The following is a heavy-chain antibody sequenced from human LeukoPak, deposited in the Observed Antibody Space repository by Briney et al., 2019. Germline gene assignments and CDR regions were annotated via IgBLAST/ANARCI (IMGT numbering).Heavy chain of an antibody. CDR1: GGTFSSYA. CDR2: IIPIFGTA. CDR3: ARWGYSSSWYDYYMDV. Sequence: SVKVSCKASGGTFSSYAISWVRQAPGQGLGWMGGIIPIFGTANYAQKFQGRVTITTDESTSTAYMELSSLRSEDTAVYYCARWGYSSSWYDYYMDVWGKGTTVTVSS. J-gene: IGHJ6*03. V-gene: IGHV1-69*05. D-gene: IGHD6-13*01.